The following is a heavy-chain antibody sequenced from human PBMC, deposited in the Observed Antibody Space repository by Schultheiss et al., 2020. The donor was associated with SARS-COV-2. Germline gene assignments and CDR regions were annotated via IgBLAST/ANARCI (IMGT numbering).Heavy chain of an antibody. CDR1: GYTFTGYY. CDR2: INPSGGST. CDR3: ASDEYTAMAGGYYYGMDV. J-gene: IGHJ6*02. D-gene: IGHD5-18*01. Sequence: ASVKVSCKASGYTFTGYYMHWVRQAPGQGLEWMGIINPSGGSTSYAQKFQGRVTMTRDTSISTAYMELSRLRSDDTAVYYCASDEYTAMAGGYYYGMDVWGQGTTVTVSS. V-gene: IGHV1-46*01.